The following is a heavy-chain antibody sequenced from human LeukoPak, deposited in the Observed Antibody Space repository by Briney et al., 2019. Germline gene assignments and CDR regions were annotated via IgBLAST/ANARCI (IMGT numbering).Heavy chain of an antibody. CDR2: IIPISGTA. V-gene: IGHV1-69*13. J-gene: IGHJ5*02. CDR3: ARSVYYDILTGGPNWFDP. Sequence: ASVKVSCKALGGTFSRYAISWVRQAPGQGLEWMGGIIPISGTAKYAQKFQDRVTITADESTSTAYMELSSLRSEDTAVYYCARSVYYDILTGGPNWFDPWGQGTLVTVSS. D-gene: IGHD3-9*01. CDR1: GGTFSRYA.